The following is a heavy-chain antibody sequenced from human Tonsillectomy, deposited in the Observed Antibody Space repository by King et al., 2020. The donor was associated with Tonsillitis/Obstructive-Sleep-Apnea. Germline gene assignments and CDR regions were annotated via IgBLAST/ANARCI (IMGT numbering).Heavy chain of an antibody. J-gene: IGHJ4*02. CDR2: INHSGST. Sequence: VQLQQWGAGLLKPSETLSLTCAVYGGSFSGYYWSWIRQPPGKGLEWIGEINHSGSTNYNPSLKSRVTISVDTSKNQFSLKLSSVTAADTAVYYCARRTPEDIVVVVAATGYLDYWGQGTLVTVSS. D-gene: IGHD2-15*01. V-gene: IGHV4-34*01. CDR1: GGSFSGYY. CDR3: ARRTPEDIVVVVAATGYLDY.